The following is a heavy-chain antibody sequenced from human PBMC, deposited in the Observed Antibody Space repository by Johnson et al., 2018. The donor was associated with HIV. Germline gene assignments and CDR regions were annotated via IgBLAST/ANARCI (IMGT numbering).Heavy chain of an antibody. D-gene: IGHD1-26*01. CDR3: ARGRVMVGATVDSFDI. Sequence: VQLVESGGGVVRPGGSLRISCVASGFKLYEYDVSWVRQVPGKGLEWVSGINWNGGSTGYADSVTGRFTISRDNAKNSLYLQMTSLRAEDTALYYCARGRVMVGATVDSFDIWGQGTMVTVSS. V-gene: IGHV3-20*04. J-gene: IGHJ3*02. CDR2: INWNGGST. CDR1: GFKLYEYD.